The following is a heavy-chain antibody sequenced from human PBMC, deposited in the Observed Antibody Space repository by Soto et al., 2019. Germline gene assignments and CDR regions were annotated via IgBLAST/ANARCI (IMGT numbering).Heavy chain of an antibody. CDR1: GFPFSDYF. J-gene: IGHJ4*02. D-gene: IGHD2-15*01. CDR3: ARGRWVAVPFHY. Sequence: QVQLVESGGDLVKPGGSLRLSCAASGFPFSDYFMAWIRQAPGKGLEWVSYISSSGTAMYYADSVKGRFTISRDNAKNSLYLQMNSLRAEDTAVYYCARGRWVAVPFHYWGQGTLVTVSS. V-gene: IGHV3-11*01. CDR2: ISSSGTAM.